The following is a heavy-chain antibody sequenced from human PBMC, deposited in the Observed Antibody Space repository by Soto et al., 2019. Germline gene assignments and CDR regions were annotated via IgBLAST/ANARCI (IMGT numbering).Heavy chain of an antibody. Sequence: QVQLVQSGAEVKKPGSSVKVSCKTSGVSLNNNGIGWVRQAPGHGLEWMGGVSPPFRTSNYARKFQGRISITADASTGTVNMELSSLTSEDTAQYYCARVLYYGSGSYSPYGMDVWGQGTTVTVSS. V-gene: IGHV1-69*01. CDR3: ARVLYYGSGSYSPYGMDV. D-gene: IGHD3-10*01. CDR1: GVSLNNNG. CDR2: VSPPFRTS. J-gene: IGHJ6*02.